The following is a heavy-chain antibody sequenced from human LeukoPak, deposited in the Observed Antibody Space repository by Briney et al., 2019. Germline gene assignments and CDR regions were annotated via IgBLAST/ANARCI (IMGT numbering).Heavy chain of an antibody. CDR1: GGSVGPYY. J-gene: IGHJ4*02. D-gene: IGHD3-10*01. CDR3: ARHGGGGESDSRVFES. V-gene: IGHV4-59*08. Sequence: SQTLSLASTVYGGSVGPYYCGWIRHPPGKGMEWIGCIYYSGSTTYNPCLNSRVTISVDTSKNQFSLMLSTMTAADTAVYYCARHGGGGESDSRVFESWGRENLVTVSS. CDR2: IYYSGST.